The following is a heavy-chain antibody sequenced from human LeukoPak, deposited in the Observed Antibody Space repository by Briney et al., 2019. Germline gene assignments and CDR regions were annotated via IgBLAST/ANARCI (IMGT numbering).Heavy chain of an antibody. V-gene: IGHV3-23*01. CDR3: VKGLDYSSSQMDS. CDR1: GFTFSNYG. J-gene: IGHJ4*02. CDR2: ISGSGDRT. D-gene: IGHD6-6*01. Sequence: GGSLRLSCIASGFTFSNYGMSWVHQAPGKGLEWVSIISGSGDRTLHADSVKGRFTISRDNSRNTVYVQMNSLTPEDTAVYYCVKGLDYSSSQMDSWGQGTLVTVSS.